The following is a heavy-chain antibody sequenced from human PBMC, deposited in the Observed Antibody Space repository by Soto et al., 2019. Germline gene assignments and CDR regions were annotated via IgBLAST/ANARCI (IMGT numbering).Heavy chain of an antibody. D-gene: IGHD2-2*01. J-gene: IGHJ6*03. CDR1: GGSISSYY. Sequence: LTCTVSGGSISSYYWSWIRQPPGKGLEWIGYIYYSGSTNYNPSLKSRVTISVDTSKNQFSLKLSSVTAADTAVYYCARRGEVVVPAAMGGGYMDVWGKGTTVTVSS. CDR2: IYYSGST. CDR3: ARRGEVVVPAAMGGGYMDV. V-gene: IGHV4-59*08.